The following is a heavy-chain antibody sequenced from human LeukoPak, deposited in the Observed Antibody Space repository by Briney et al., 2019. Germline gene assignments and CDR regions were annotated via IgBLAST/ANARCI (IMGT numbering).Heavy chain of an antibody. D-gene: IGHD5-12*01. CDR2: IYYSGST. V-gene: IGHV4-59*01. CDR3: ARLTGYDWESSYDY. Sequence: SETLSLTCTVSGGSIGSYYWSWIRQPPGKGLEWIGYIYYSGSTKYNPSLTSQVTISVDTSKNQFSLKLTSVTAADTAVYYCARLTGYDWESSYDYWGQGTLVTVSS. CDR1: GGSIGSYY. J-gene: IGHJ4*02.